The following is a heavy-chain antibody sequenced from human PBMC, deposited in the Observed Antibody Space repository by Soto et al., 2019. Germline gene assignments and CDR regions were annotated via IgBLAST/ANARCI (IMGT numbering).Heavy chain of an antibody. Sequence: EVQLLDSGGGLVQPGGSLRLSCTVSGITLSNHAMSWVRQTPGKGLEWVSCLGGSTGIEYYADSVKGRFTISRNNSKNTLYLQMNARRAEDTAVYYCAKASSARVYGSETLLPDWGQGTLVTVSA. V-gene: IGHV3-23*01. J-gene: IGHJ4*02. CDR1: GITLSNHA. CDR3: AKASSARVYGSETLLPD. CDR2: LGGSTGIE. D-gene: IGHD3-10*01.